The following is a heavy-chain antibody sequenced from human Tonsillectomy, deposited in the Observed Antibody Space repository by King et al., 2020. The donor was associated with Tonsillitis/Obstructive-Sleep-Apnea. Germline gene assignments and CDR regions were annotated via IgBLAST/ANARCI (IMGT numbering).Heavy chain of an antibody. Sequence: VQLVESGAEVKKPGESLKISCNVSGYTFSTYWISWVRQMPGKGLEWMGIIFPADSDTRYSPTFQGQVTISADKSIRTAYLQWSSLKAADTAMYYCATSPITIFGVGSYYFDHWGQGTRVTVSS. J-gene: IGHJ4*02. CDR1: GYTFSTYW. D-gene: IGHD3-3*01. CDR3: ATSPITIFGVGSYYFDH. CDR2: IFPADSDT. V-gene: IGHV5-51*01.